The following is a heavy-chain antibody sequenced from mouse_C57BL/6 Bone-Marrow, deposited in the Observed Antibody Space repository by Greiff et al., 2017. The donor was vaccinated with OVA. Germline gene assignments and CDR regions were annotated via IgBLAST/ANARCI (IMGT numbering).Heavy chain of an antibody. CDR2: INPNNGGT. V-gene: IGHV1-26*01. CDR1: GYTFTDYY. J-gene: IGHJ1*03. CDR3: AREGRKGSYWYCDV. Sequence: EVQLQQSGPELVKPGASVKISCKASGYTFTDYYMNWVKQSHGKSLEWIGDINPNNGGTSYNQKFKGKATLTVDKSSSTAYMELRSLTSEDSAVYYCAREGRKGSYWYCDVWGTGTTVTVSS.